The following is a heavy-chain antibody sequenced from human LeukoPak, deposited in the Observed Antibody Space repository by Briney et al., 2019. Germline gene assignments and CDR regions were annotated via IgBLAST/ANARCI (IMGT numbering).Heavy chain of an antibody. CDR3: GGPNPLLERPSAMDV. D-gene: IGHD3-3*01. J-gene: IGHJ6*02. Sequence: GGSLRLSCAASGFTFSSYWMTWVRQPPGKGLEWVANIKQDGSEKHYVDSVKGRFTISRDNAKNSLYLQMNSLRAEDTAVYYCGGPNPLLERPSAMDVWGQGTTVTVSS. CDR2: IKQDGSEK. V-gene: IGHV3-7*01. CDR1: GFTFSSYW.